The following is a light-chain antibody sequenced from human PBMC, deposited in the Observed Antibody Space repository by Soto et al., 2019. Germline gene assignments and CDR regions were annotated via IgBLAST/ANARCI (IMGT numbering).Light chain of an antibody. CDR2: RAS. V-gene: IGKV3-15*01. CDR3: QQYRNWPPIT. J-gene: IGKJ1*01. CDR1: QSVSSK. Sequence: ELVLTQSPATLSLSPGQRATLSCRASQSVSSKLAWYQQRPGQAPRLLISRASTRANGIPARFSGSGSGTEFTLTISSLQSEDFAVYYCQQYRNWPPITFGQGTKVDIK.